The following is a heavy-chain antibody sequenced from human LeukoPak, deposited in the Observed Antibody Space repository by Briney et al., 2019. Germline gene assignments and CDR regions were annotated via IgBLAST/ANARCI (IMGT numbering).Heavy chain of an antibody. CDR2: INWNGVST. Sequence: GGSLRLSCAASGFTFDEYGMSWVRQAPGKGLEWVSGINWNGVSTGYVDSVKGRFTISRDNAKNSLYLQMNSLRAEDTALYYCARDILYDSSGYYLDYWGQGTLVTVSS. J-gene: IGHJ4*02. D-gene: IGHD3-22*01. V-gene: IGHV3-20*04. CDR1: GFTFDEYG. CDR3: ARDILYDSSGYYLDY.